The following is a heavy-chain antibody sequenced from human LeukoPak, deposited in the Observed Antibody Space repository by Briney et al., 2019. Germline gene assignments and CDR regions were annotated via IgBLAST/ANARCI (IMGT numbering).Heavy chain of an antibody. CDR2: MNPNTGRT. CDR3: ARLSQTPDYYSNGGYYYLGY. Sequence: GASVKVSCKASRYTFTSYDINLVREAAGQGLEWMGWMNPNTGRTGFAQKFHGRLTLTRDTSISTAYMELSSLTSEDTAVYYCARLSQTPDYYSNGGYYYLGYWGQGTPVTVSS. CDR1: RYTFTSYD. V-gene: IGHV1-8*01. J-gene: IGHJ4*02. D-gene: IGHD3-22*01.